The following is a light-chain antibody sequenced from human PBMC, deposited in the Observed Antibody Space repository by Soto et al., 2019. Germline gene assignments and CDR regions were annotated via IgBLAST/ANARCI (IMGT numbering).Light chain of an antibody. CDR2: GAS. CDR3: QQFGSSPG. J-gene: IGKJ2*01. CDR1: QSVSSSY. Sequence: EIVLTQSPGTLSLSPGERATLSCRASQSVSSSYLAWYQQKPGQAPRLLIFGASSRATGIPDRFSGSGSGTDFTLTISRLEPEDVAVYYCQQFGSSPGFGQGTELEIK. V-gene: IGKV3-20*01.